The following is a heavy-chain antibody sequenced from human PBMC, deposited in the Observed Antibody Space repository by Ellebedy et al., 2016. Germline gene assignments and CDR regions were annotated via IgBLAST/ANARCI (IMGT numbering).Heavy chain of an antibody. Sequence: GGSLRLSCAASGFTFSSYDMHWVRQVTGKGLEWVSAIGTAGDTYYPGSVKGRFTISRENAKNSLYLQMNSLRAEDTAVYYCAREGIAVAGEVSYYYYGMDVWGQGTSVTVSS. D-gene: IGHD6-19*01. CDR2: IGTAGDT. CDR1: GFTFSSYD. V-gene: IGHV3-13*01. J-gene: IGHJ6*02. CDR3: AREGIAVAGEVSYYYYGMDV.